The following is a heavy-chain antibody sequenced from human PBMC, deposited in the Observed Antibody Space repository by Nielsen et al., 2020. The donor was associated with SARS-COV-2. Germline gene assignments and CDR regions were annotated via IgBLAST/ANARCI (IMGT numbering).Heavy chain of an antibody. V-gene: IGHV1-69*06. Sequence: SVKVSCKASGGTFGSHGVTWVRQAPGQGLEWMGGIIPIFGTANYAQKFQGRVTITADKSTSTAYMELSSLRSEDTAVYYCASAHSFGYLEYWGQGTLVTVSS. CDR2: IIPIFGTA. CDR1: GGTFGSHG. J-gene: IGHJ4*02. D-gene: IGHD3-16*01. CDR3: ASAHSFGYLEY.